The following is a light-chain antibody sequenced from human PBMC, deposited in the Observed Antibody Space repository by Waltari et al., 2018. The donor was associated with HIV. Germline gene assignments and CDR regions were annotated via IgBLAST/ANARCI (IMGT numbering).Light chain of an antibody. J-gene: IGLJ1*01. CDR3: AAWDDSLKGGA. CDR2: SNN. CDR1: TSNIGGNT. Sequence: QSVLAQPPSASGTPGQRVTISCPGSTSNIGGNTVSWYQQLPGTAPKLLIYSNNERPSGVPDRLSGSTSGTSAPLVISGLQSEDEADYYCAAWDDSLKGGAFGTGTKVTVL. V-gene: IGLV1-44*01.